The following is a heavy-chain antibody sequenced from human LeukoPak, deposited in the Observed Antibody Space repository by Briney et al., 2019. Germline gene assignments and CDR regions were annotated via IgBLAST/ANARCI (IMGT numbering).Heavy chain of an antibody. CDR3: AHPSAVGV. CDR1: GFTFSSYA. V-gene: IGHV3-23*01. CDR2: ISADSST. Sequence: PGGSLRLSCVASGFTFSSYAMTWVRQAPGKGLEWVSGISADSSTYYADSVKGRFTISRDNSKNTLYLQMNSLRVDDTAVYYCAHPSAVGVWGQGTQSPSP. J-gene: IGHJ6*02.